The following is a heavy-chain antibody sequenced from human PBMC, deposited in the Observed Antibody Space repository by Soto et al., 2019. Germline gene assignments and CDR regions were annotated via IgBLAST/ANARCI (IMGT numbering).Heavy chain of an antibody. J-gene: IGHJ4*02. Sequence: QVQLQESGPGLVKPSATLSITCTVSGGSISSYYWSWIRQPPGKGLEWIGYIYYSGSTNYNPSLKSRVTISVDTSKNQFSLKLSSVTAAYTAVYYCARDLVAGPSYYFDYWGQGTLVTVSS. V-gene: IGHV4-59*01. CDR2: IYYSGST. CDR3: ARDLVAGPSYYFDY. CDR1: GGSISSYY. D-gene: IGHD6-19*01.